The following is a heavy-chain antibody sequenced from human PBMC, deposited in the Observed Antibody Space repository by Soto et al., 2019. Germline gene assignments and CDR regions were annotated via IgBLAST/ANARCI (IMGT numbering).Heavy chain of an antibody. CDR3: ARGDCVGGTCYSLAGSFYYYMDV. V-gene: IGHV3-74*02. Sequence: EVRLVESGGGLVQPGGSLRLSCAASGFTFSNYWRYWVRQAPGKGLEWVSRINSDGSVSSHADSVKGRLTISRDNVKNTLYLHMDSLRAEDTAVYYCARGDCVGGTCYSLAGSFYYYMDVWGKGTTVTVFS. J-gene: IGHJ6*03. D-gene: IGHD2-15*01. CDR2: INSDGSVS. CDR1: GFTFSNYW.